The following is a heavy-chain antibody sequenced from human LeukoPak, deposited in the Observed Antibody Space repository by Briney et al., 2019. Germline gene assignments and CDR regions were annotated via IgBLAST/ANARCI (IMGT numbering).Heavy chain of an antibody. J-gene: IGHJ6*02. CDR3: AKDLSYCSGGTCYTSRYYGMDV. Sequence: GGSLRLSCAASGFTFSSYWMSWVRQAPGKGLEWVANIKQDGSEKYYVDSVKGRFTISRDNAKNSLYLQMNSLRAEDTAVYYCAKDLSYCSGGTCYTSRYYGMDVWGQGTTVTVSS. CDR2: IKQDGSEK. CDR1: GFTFSSYW. D-gene: IGHD2-15*01. V-gene: IGHV3-7*03.